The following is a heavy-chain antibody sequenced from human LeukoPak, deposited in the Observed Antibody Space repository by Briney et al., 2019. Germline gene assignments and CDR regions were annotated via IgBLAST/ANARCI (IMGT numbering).Heavy chain of an antibody. V-gene: IGHV4-34*01. CDR1: GGSFSGYY. J-gene: IGHJ5*02. D-gene: IGHD1-26*01. Sequence: SETLSLTCAVYGGSFSGYYWNWIRQPPGKGLEWIGEINHSGSTNYIPSLKSRVTISVDTSNNQFSLKLSSVTAADTAVYYCARGSKMLGYNWFDPWGQGTLVTVSS. CDR3: ARGSKMLGYNWFDP. CDR2: INHSGST.